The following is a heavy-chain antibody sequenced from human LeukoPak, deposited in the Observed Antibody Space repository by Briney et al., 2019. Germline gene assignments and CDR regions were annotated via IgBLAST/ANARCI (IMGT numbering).Heavy chain of an antibody. Sequence: PGGSLRLSCVASGFTLSNYSMSWVRQAPGKGLEWEATIKSDGSEKYYVDSVKGRFTISRDSAKNSLSLQMDSLRAEDTAVYYCARDDSDYWGQGTLVTVSS. CDR3: ARDDSDY. V-gene: IGHV3-7*01. CDR2: IKSDGSEK. J-gene: IGHJ4*02. CDR1: GFTLSNYS.